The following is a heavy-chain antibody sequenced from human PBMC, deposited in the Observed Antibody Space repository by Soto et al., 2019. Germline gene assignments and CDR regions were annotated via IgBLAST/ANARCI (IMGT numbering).Heavy chain of an antibody. V-gene: IGHV3-23*01. CDR2: ISGSGDST. J-gene: IGHJ6*03. Sequence: GGSLRLSCAASGFTFSSYAMSWVRQAPGKGLEWVSGISGSGDSTYYADSVKGRFTISRDNSKNTLYLQMNGLRAEDTAVYYCAKDSGSITMIRGGRSVRYYYYYMDVWGKGTTVTVSS. CDR3: AKDSGSITMIRGGRSVRYYYYYMDV. CDR1: GFTFSSYA. D-gene: IGHD3-10*01.